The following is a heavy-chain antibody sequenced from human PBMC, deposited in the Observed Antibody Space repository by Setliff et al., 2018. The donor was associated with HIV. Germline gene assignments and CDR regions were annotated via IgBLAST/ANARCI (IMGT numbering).Heavy chain of an antibody. D-gene: IGHD6-19*01. V-gene: IGHV4-30-4*01. Sequence: SETLSLTCTVSGASINSGDSYWTWIRQSPGKGLEWIGFIYYSGSNYYNPSLKSRISISLDASKSQFSLWLTSVTAADTAVYYCTRGRWGGGAGAPSYYFDSWGQGTLVTVSS. CDR1: GASINSGDSY. CDR2: IYYSGSN. J-gene: IGHJ4*02. CDR3: TRGRWGGGAGAPSYYFDS.